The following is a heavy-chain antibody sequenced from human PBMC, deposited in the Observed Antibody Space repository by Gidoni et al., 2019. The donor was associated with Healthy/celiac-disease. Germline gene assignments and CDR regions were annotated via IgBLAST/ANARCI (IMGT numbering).Heavy chain of an antibody. CDR2: ISWNSGSI. CDR1: GFTFDDYA. J-gene: IGHJ5*02. D-gene: IGHD3-22*01. V-gene: IGHV3-9*01. CDR3: AKGHDSSGYYYMGWFDP. Sequence: EVQLVESGGGLVQPGRSLRLSCAASGFTFDDYAMHWVRQAPGKGLEWVSGISWNSGSIGYADSVKGRFTISRDNAKNSLYLQMNSLRAEDTALYHCAKGHDSSGYYYMGWFDPWGQGTLVTVSS.